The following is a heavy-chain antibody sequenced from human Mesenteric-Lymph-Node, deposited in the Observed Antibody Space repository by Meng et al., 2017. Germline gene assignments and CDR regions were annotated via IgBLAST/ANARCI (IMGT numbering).Heavy chain of an antibody. D-gene: IGHD5-24*01. CDR2: ISSSSSYI. V-gene: IGHV3-21*01. J-gene: IGHJ4*02. Sequence: GESLKISCAASGFTFSSYSMNWVRQAPGKGLEWVSSISSSSSYIYYADSVKGRFTISRDNAKNSLYLQMNSLRAEDTAVYYCARDVGDGYKWFDCMGQGTLVTVSS. CDR3: ARDVGDGYKWFDC. CDR1: GFTFSSYS.